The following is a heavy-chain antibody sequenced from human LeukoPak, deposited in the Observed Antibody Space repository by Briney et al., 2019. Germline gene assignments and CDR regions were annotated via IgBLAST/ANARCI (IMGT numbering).Heavy chain of an antibody. CDR3: AREIGDYVWGSYRYGGAFDI. CDR2: ISGYNGNT. Sequence: ASVKVSCKASGYTFTSYGLTWVRQAPGQGLEWMGWISGYNGNTKYAEKFQGRVTMTTDTSTSTAYMELRSLRSDDTAVYYCAREIGDYVWGSYRYGGAFDIWGQGTMVTVSS. V-gene: IGHV1-18*01. CDR1: GYTFTSYG. J-gene: IGHJ3*02. D-gene: IGHD3-16*02.